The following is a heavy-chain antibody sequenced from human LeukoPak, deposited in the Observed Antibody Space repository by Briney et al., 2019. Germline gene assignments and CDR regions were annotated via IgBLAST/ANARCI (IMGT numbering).Heavy chain of an antibody. CDR1: GDSISSYY. V-gene: IGHV4-59*01. J-gene: IGHJ2*01. D-gene: IGHD6-19*01. CDR3: ARAGGEWLVKWYFDL. CDR2: IYYSGST. Sequence: SETLSLACTVYGDSISSYYWSWIRQPPGKGLEWIGYIYYSGSTNYNPSLKSRVTISVDTSKNQFSLKLSSVTAADTAVYYCARAGGEWLVKWYFDLWGRGTLVTVSS.